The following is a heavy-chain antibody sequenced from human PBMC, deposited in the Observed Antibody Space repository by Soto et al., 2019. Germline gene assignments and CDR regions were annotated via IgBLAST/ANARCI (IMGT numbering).Heavy chain of an antibody. V-gene: IGHV1-3*01. Sequence: ASVKVSCKASGYTFTSYAMHWVRQAPGQRLEWMGWINAGNGNTKYSQKFQGRVTMTSNTSISTAYMELSSLISEDTAVYYCARGRYPGYSSGWYYFDYWAQGTLVTVSS. CDR2: INAGNGNT. CDR1: GYTFTSYA. CDR3: ARGRYPGYSSGWYYFDY. D-gene: IGHD6-19*01. J-gene: IGHJ4*02.